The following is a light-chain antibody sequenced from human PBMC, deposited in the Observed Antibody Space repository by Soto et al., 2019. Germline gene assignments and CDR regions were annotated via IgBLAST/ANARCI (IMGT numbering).Light chain of an antibody. CDR1: SSDVGGYNY. CDR2: EVS. V-gene: IGLV2-14*01. J-gene: IGLJ3*02. CDR3: SSYTSTRV. Sequence: SALTQPASVSGSPGQSITISCTGTSSDVGGYNYVSWYQHHPGKAPKLMIYEVSNRPSGVSTRFSGSKSGNTAFLTISGLQAEDEADYYCSSYTSTRVFGGGTQLTVL.